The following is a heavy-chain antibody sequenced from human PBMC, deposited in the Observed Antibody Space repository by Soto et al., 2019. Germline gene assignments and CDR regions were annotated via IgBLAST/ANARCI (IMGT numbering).Heavy chain of an antibody. CDR2: ISYDGSNK. CDR1: GFTFSSYG. CDR3: AKASYGDYRERGMDV. V-gene: IGHV3-30*18. Sequence: QVQLVESGGGVVQPGRSLRLSCAASGFTFSSYGMHWVRQAPGKGLEWVAVISYDGSNKYYADSVKGRFTISRDNSKNTLYLQMNSLRAEDTAVYYCAKASYGDYRERGMDVWGQGTTVTVSS. D-gene: IGHD4-17*01. J-gene: IGHJ6*02.